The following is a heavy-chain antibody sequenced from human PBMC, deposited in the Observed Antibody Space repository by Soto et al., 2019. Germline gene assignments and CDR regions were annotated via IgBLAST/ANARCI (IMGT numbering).Heavy chain of an antibody. Sequence: GGSLRLSCAASGFTFSNAWMNWVRQAPGKGLEWVGRIKSKTDGATTDYVAPVKGKFTISRDDSKNTLYLQMNSLKTEDAAVYYCTTDQKDSPGQDYWGQGTLVTVSS. CDR1: GFTFSNAW. CDR2: IKSKTDGATT. CDR3: TTDQKDSPGQDY. J-gene: IGHJ4*02. D-gene: IGHD3-22*01. V-gene: IGHV3-15*07.